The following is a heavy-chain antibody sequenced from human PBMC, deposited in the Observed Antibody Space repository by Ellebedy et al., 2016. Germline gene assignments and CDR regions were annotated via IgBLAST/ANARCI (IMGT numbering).Heavy chain of an antibody. CDR1: GGSISGYY. CDR2: IHYSGSA. D-gene: IGHD2-21*02. V-gene: IGHV4-59*12. CDR3: ARLSKGDCGGDCYTFDR. J-gene: IGHJ5*02. Sequence: SETLSLTXTVSGGSISGYYWSWIRQPPGKGLEYIGHIHYSGSANNGPSLRSRATISVDTSKNQVSLKVNSMTAADTAVYYCARLSKGDCGGDCYTFDRWGQGTLVTVSS.